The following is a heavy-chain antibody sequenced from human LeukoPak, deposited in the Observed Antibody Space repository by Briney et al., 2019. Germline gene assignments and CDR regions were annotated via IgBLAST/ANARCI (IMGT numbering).Heavy chain of an antibody. D-gene: IGHD3-3*01. Sequence: GGSLRLSCAASGFTFSSYSMNWVRQAPGKGLEWVSSISSSSSYIYYADSVKGRFTISRENAKNSLYLQMNSLRAEDTAVYYWARETSSFWSAPWRAFDIWGQGTMVTVSS. CDR1: GFTFSSYS. V-gene: IGHV3-21*01. J-gene: IGHJ3*02. CDR2: ISSSSSYI. CDR3: ARETSSFWSAPWRAFDI.